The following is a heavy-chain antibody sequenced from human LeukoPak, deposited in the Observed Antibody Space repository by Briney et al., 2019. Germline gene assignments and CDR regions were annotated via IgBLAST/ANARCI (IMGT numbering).Heavy chain of an antibody. J-gene: IGHJ3*01. CDR1: GCTFSSYW. CDR3: ARPGSRD. CDR2: IKQDGSEK. V-gene: IGHV3-7*01. D-gene: IGHD7-27*01. Sequence: GGSLRLSCAASGCTFSSYWMSWVRQAPGKGLEWVANIKQDGSEKYYVDSVKGRFTISRDNAKNSLYLQMNSLRAEDTAVYYCARPGSRDWGQGTMVTVSS.